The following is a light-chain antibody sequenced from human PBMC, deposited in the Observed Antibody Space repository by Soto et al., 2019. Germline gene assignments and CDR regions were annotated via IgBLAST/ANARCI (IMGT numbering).Light chain of an antibody. V-gene: IGKV1-9*01. J-gene: IGKJ4*01. CDR3: QHLNSYPLT. Sequence: DIQLTQSPSFLSASVGDRVTITCRASQGISSYLAWYQQKPGKAPKLLIYATSTLQSGVPSRFSGSASGTEFTLTVSSLQPEDFATYYCQHLNSYPLTFGGGTNVEIK. CDR2: ATS. CDR1: QGISSY.